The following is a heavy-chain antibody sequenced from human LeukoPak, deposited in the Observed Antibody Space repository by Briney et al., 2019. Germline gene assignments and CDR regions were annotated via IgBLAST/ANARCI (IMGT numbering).Heavy chain of an antibody. J-gene: IGHJ4*02. CDR1: GFTFSSYW. CDR2: IKQDGSEK. D-gene: IGHD3-3*01. Sequence: GGALRLSCAASGFTFSSYWMSWVGQAPWRGREWVGNIKQDGSEKYYVDSVKGRFTISRDNARNSLYMQMNSLRDEDTAVYYCASYDFWSGYSQANFDYWGQGTLVTVSS. V-gene: IGHV3-7*01. CDR3: ASYDFWSGYSQANFDY.